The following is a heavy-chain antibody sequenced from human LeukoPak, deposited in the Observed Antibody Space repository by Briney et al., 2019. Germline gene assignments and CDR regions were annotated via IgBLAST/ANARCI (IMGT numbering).Heavy chain of an antibody. CDR3: ARGYRYYDSSGYYFTTPKISDY. Sequence: SETLSLTCAVYGGSFSGYYWSWIRQPPGKGLEWIGEINHSGSTNYNPSLKSRVTISVDTSKNQFSLKLSSVTAADTAVYYCARGYRYYDSSGYYFTTPKISDYWGQGTLVTVSS. J-gene: IGHJ4*02. V-gene: IGHV4-34*01. D-gene: IGHD3-22*01. CDR2: INHSGST. CDR1: GGSFSGYY.